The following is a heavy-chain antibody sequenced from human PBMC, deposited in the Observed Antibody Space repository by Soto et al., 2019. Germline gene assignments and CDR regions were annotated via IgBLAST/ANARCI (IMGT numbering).Heavy chain of an antibody. V-gene: IGHV3-23*01. D-gene: IGHD3-16*02. CDR2: SSVEHGSTYYPDP. CDR1: GCTVRTYA. CDR3: AGFSNPYTD. J-gene: IGHJ1*01. Sequence: GRSLRLSGAAAGCTVRTYAISWGRQAAGQGLEWFSVSSVEHGSTYYPDPYYADSVKGRFTISRDNSRNTLYMHTNSLSAADPAIYSSAGFSNPYTDWGKGT.